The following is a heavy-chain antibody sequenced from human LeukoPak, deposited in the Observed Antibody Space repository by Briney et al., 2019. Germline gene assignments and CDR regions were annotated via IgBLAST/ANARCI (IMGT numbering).Heavy chain of an antibody. D-gene: IGHD3-10*01. CDR3: TADYGSGSYDY. J-gene: IGHJ4*02. V-gene: IGHV3-15*01. CDR2: IKSKTDGGTT. Sequence: GGSLRLSCAASGFTSSNAWMSWVRQAPGKGLEWVGRIKSKTDGGTTDYAAPVKGRFTISRDDSKNTLYLQMNSLKTEDTAVYYCTADYGSGSYDYWGQGTLVTVSS. CDR1: GFTSSNAW.